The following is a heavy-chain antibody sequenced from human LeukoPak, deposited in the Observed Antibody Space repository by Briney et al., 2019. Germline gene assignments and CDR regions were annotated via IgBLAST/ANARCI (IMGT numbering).Heavy chain of an antibody. D-gene: IGHD2-15*01. CDR2: ISASGGAT. J-gene: IGHJ4*02. CDR3: ARRLGYCTEGSCYFDC. CDR1: GFTFDDFA. V-gene: IGHV3-23*01. Sequence: GGSLRLSCAASGFTFDDFAMSWVRQAPGKGLEWVSAISASGGATHYADSVKGRFTISRDNSKNTLHLQMNSLRAEDTAIYYCARRLGYCTEGSCYFDCWGQGTLVTVSS.